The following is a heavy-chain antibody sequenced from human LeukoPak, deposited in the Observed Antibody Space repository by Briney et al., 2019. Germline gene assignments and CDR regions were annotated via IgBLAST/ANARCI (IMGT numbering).Heavy chain of an antibody. D-gene: IGHD3-22*01. V-gene: IGHV1-46*01. J-gene: IGHJ4*02. Sequence: ASVKVSCKASGYTFTSYYMHWVRQAPGQGLEWMGLINPTGGSTGYAQKFQGRVTMTTDTSTSTAYMELRSLRSDDTAVYYCARDPRYYDSSGEFGYWGQGTLVTVSS. CDR1: GYTFTSYY. CDR3: ARDPRYYDSSGEFGY. CDR2: INPTGGST.